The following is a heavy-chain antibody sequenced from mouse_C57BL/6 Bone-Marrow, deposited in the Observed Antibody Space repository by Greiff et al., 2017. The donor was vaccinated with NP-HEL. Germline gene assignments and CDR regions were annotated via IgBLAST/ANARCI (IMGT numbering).Heavy chain of an antibody. D-gene: IGHD1-1*01. V-gene: IGHV1-34*01. Sequence: VQLQQSGPELVKPGASVKMSCKASGYTFTDYYMHWVKQSHGKSLEWIGYIYPNNGGNGSNQKFKGKATLTVDKSSSKAYMELRSLTSEDSAVYDCARRSYGSSPWYFDVWGTGTTVTVSS. J-gene: IGHJ1*03. CDR2: IYPNNGGN. CDR3: ARRSYGSSPWYFDV. CDR1: GYTFTDYY.